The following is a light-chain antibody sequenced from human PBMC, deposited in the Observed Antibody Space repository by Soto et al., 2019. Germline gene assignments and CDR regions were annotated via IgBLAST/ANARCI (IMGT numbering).Light chain of an antibody. J-gene: IGKJ1*01. Sequence: EIVMTQSPATLSVSPGERVTLSCRASQSVSSNLAWYRQKPGQAPRILIYGASTRSTGTPARFSGGGSETKFTLTISSLQYEDFAVYYCQQYHNWPPRTFGQGTKVEIK. CDR3: QQYHNWPPRT. CDR2: GAS. CDR1: QSVSSN. V-gene: IGKV3-15*01.